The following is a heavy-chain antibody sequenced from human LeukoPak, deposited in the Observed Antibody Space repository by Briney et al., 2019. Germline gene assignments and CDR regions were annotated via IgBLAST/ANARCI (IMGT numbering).Heavy chain of an antibody. D-gene: IGHD3-16*01. J-gene: IGHJ4*02. Sequence: GGSLRLSCAASHFIVSSNYMSWVRQAPGKGLEWVANIKQDGSEKYYVDSVKGRFTISRDNAKNSLYLQMNSLRAEDTAVYYCARGGFDYWGQGTLVTVSS. V-gene: IGHV3-7*01. CDR3: ARGGFDY. CDR2: IKQDGSEK. CDR1: HFIVSSNY.